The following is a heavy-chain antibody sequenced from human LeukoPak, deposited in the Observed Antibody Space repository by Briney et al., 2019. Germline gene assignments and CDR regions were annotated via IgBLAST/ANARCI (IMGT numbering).Heavy chain of an antibody. CDR2: IYYSGST. CDR1: GGSISSYY. CDR3: ARSYYDFWSGRPDYMDI. D-gene: IGHD3-3*01. V-gene: IGHV4-59*01. Sequence: SETLSLTCTVSGGSISSYYWSWIRQPPGKGLEWIGYIYYSGSTNYNPSLKSRVTISVDTSKNQFSLKLSSVTAADTAVYYCARSYYDFWSGRPDYMDIWGKGTTVTVSS. J-gene: IGHJ6*03.